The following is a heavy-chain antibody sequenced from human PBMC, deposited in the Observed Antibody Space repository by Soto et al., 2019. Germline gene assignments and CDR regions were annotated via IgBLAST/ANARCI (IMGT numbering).Heavy chain of an antibody. CDR3: ARATYPPNWFDP. J-gene: IGHJ5*02. Sequence: SVKVSCKASGGTFSSYAISWVRQAPGQGLEWMGGIIPIFGTANYAQKFQGRVTITADESTSTAYMELSSLRSEDTAVYYCARATYPPNWFDPWGQGTLVTVSS. CDR2: IIPIFGTA. CDR1: GGTFSSYA. V-gene: IGHV1-69*13.